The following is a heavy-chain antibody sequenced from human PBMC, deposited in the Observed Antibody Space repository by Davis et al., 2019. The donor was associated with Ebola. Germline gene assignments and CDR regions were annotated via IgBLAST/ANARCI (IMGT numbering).Heavy chain of an antibody. CDR2: INPSGGST. D-gene: IGHD3-3*01. Sequence: ASVKVSCKASGYTFTSYYMHWVRQAPGQGLEWMGIINPSGGSTSYAQKFQGRVTITRDTSASTAYMELSSLRSEDTAVYYCARARDFWSGYYIPFFDYWGQGTLVTVSS. V-gene: IGHV1-46*01. CDR3: ARARDFWSGYYIPFFDY. J-gene: IGHJ4*02. CDR1: GYTFTSYY.